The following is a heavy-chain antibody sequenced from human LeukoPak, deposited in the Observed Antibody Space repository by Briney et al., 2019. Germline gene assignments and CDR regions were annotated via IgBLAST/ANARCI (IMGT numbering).Heavy chain of an antibody. CDR1: GYTFTCYG. CDR2: ISAYNGNT. V-gene: IGHV1-18*01. CDR3: ALSRGSGWYGY. Sequence: GASVKVSCKASGYTFTCYGVSWGRQAPGQGLEWMGWISAYNGNTNYAQKLQGRVTMTTDTSTSTAYMELRSLRSDATAVYYCALSRGSGWYGYWGQGTLVTVSS. J-gene: IGHJ4*02. D-gene: IGHD6-19*01.